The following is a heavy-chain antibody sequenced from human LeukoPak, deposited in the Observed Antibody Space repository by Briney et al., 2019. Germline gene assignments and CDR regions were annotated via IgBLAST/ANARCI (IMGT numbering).Heavy chain of an antibody. CDR2: IYYSGST. J-gene: IGHJ6*03. CDR3: ARERYYYYYMDV. V-gene: IGHV4-39*07. CDR1: GGSISSSSYY. Sequence: SETLSLTCTVSGGSISSSSYYWGWIRQPPGKGLEWIGSIYYSGSTNYNPSLKSRVTISVDTSKNQFSLKLSSVTAADTAVYYCARERYYYYYMDVWGKGTTVTISS.